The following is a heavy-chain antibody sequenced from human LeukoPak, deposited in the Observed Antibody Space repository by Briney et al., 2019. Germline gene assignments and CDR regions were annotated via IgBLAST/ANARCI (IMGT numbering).Heavy chain of an antibody. D-gene: IGHD2-2*01. J-gene: IGHJ4*02. CDR2: IYHSGRT. CDR3: ARVVPAALFDY. Sequence: SETLSLTCTVSGYSISSGYYWGWIRQPPGKGLEWIGSIYHSGRTFYNPSLKSRVTISVDTSKNQFSLKLSSVTAADTAVYYCARVVPAALFDYWGQGTLVTVSS. CDR1: GYSISSGYY. V-gene: IGHV4-38-2*02.